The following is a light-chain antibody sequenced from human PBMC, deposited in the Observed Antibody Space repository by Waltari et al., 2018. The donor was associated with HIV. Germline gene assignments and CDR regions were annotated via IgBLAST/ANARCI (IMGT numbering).Light chain of an antibody. J-gene: IGLJ2*01. CDR1: FSDIGSFP. CDR2: GN. Sequence: QAVLAQPPSVSGPPGQRVTISCSGSFSDIGSFPVSRYQQRPGTAPNLLLYGNQRLSGVPDRFSGSQSGTSASLAISGLQSEDEADFYCAAWDDTLKSLLFGGGTKLTVL. V-gene: IGLV1-44*01. CDR3: AAWDDTLKSLL.